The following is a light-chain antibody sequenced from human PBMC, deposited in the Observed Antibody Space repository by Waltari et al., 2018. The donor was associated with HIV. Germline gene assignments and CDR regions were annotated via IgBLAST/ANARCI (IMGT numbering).Light chain of an antibody. V-gene: IGLV3-21*02. CDR1: NIGSKT. J-gene: IGLJ3*02. CDR2: DDA. Sequence: SYVLTQPPSVSVAPGQTAMITCGGNNIGSKTVQWYQQKPGQAPILVIYDDADRPSGIHERFSGSNSGNTATLTISRVEAGDEADYFCQVWDGNSDHQVFGGGTKLTVL. CDR3: QVWDGNSDHQV.